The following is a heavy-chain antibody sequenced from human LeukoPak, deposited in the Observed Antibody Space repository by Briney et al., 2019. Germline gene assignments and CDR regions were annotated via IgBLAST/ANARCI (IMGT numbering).Heavy chain of an antibody. V-gene: IGHV1-8*01. CDR3: ARSTADRNYDFWSGYYQYYFDY. Sequence: ASVKVSCKASGYTFTSYDINWVRQATGQGLEWMGWMNPNSGNTGYAQKFQGRVTMTRNTSISTAYMELSSLRSEDTAVYYCARSTADRNYDFWSGYYQYYFDYWGQGTLVTVSS. D-gene: IGHD3-3*01. CDR2: MNPNSGNT. CDR1: GYTFTSYD. J-gene: IGHJ4*02.